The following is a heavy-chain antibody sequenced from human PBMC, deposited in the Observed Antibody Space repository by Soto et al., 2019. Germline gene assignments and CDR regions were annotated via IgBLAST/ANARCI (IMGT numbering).Heavy chain of an antibody. CDR3: ARDSVECSGGSCYSGFDP. CDR2: IYYSGST. D-gene: IGHD2-15*01. J-gene: IGHJ5*02. V-gene: IGHV4-31*03. CDR1: GGSISSGGYY. Sequence: SETLSLTCTVSGGSISSGGYYWSWIRQHPGKGLEWIGYIYYSGSTYYNPSLKSRVTISVDTSKNQFSLKLSSVTAADTAVYYWARDSVECSGGSCYSGFDPWGQGTRVTVPA.